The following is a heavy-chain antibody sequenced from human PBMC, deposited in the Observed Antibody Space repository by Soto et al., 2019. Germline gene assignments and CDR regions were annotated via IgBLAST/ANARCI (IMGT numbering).Heavy chain of an antibody. V-gene: IGHV1-46*01. CDR1: GYTFTSHY. J-gene: IGHJ6*02. D-gene: IGHD6-13*01. CDR2: INPSGGST. Sequence: ASVKGSCKASGYTFTSHYMDWVRQAPGQGLEWMGIINPSGGSTSYAQKFQGRVTMTRDTSTSTVYMELSSLRSEDTAVYYCARAAAAWYQTRGYYYGMDVWGQGTTVTVSS. CDR3: ARAAAAWYQTRGYYYGMDV.